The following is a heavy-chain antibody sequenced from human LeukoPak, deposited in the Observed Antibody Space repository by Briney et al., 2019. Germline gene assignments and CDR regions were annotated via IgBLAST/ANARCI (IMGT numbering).Heavy chain of an antibody. CDR1: GGSISSYY. J-gene: IGHJ3*02. D-gene: IGHD4-17*01. CDR3: ARLRTDAFDI. V-gene: IGHV4-59*01. Sequence: SETLSLTCTVSGGSISSYYWSWIRQPPGKGLEWIGYIYYSGSTNYNPSLKSRVTISVATSKNQFSLKLSSVTAADTAVYYCARLRTDAFDIWGQGTMVTVSS. CDR2: IYYSGST.